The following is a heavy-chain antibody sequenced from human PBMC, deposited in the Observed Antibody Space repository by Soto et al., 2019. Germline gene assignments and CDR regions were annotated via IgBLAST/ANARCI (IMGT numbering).Heavy chain of an antibody. CDR3: ARELLGMGVFDS. V-gene: IGHV4-59*01. CDR2: IYHNGNT. Sequence: PSETLSLTCTVSYGSISSYYWSWIRQPPGKGLEWMGYIYHNGNTNYNPSLKSRVTQSIDTSKNQFSLRLSSVTAADTAMYYCARELLGMGVFDSWGQGTLVTVSS. J-gene: IGHJ4*02. CDR1: YGSISSYY. D-gene: IGHD3-10*01.